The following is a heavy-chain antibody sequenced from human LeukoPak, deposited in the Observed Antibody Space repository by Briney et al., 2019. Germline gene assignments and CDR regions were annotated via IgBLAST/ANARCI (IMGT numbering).Heavy chain of an antibody. CDR1: GFNFSDYY. Sequence: GGSLRLSCAASGFNFSDYYMSWIRQAPGKGLEWVSYISSSGLTIYYADSVKGRFTISRDNAKNSLYLQMNSLRAEDTAVYYCATDFRLTSTTPGGYWGQGTLVTVSS. CDR2: ISSSGLTI. J-gene: IGHJ4*02. D-gene: IGHD1-14*01. V-gene: IGHV3-11*01. CDR3: ATDFRLTSTTPGGY.